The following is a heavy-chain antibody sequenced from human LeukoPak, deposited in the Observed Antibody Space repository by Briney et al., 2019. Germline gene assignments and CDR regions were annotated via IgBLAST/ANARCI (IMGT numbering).Heavy chain of an antibody. V-gene: IGHV1-2*02. CDR1: GYTFTSYY. CDR2: IDPDSGGT. Sequence: ASVKVSCKASGYTFTSYYIHWVRQAPGQGLEWMGWIDPDSGGTSYAQKFRGRVTMTRDTSISTAYMELNSLRAEDTAVYYCAKVGYCSGVSCFYPDGAFDIWGQGTMVTVSS. D-gene: IGHD2-15*01. J-gene: IGHJ3*02. CDR3: AKVGYCSGVSCFYPDGAFDI.